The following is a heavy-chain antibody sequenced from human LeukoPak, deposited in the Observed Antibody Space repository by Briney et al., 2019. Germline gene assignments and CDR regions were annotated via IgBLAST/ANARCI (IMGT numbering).Heavy chain of an antibody. CDR3: TTDLRCSGGSCYSSYYYYYGMDV. V-gene: IGHV3-15*01. J-gene: IGHJ6*02. CDR2: IKSKTDGGTT. D-gene: IGHD2-15*01. CDR1: GFTFSNAW. Sequence: GGSLRLSCAASGFTFSNAWMSWVRRAPGKGLEWVGRIKSKTDGGTTDYAAPVKGRFTISRDDSKNTLYLQMNSLKTEDTAVYYCTTDLRCSGGSCYSSYYYYYGMDVWGQGTTVTVSS.